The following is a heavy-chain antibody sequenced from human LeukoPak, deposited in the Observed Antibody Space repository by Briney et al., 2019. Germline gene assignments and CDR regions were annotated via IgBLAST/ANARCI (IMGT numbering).Heavy chain of an antibody. CDR1: GFTFSSYG. CDR2: IWYDGSNK. D-gene: IGHD7-27*01. CDR3: ARDWGSNFDY. J-gene: IGHJ4*02. Sequence: PGRSLRLSCAASGFTFSSYGMHWVRQAPGKRLEWVAVIWYDGSNKYYADSVKGRFTISRDNSKNTLYLQMNSLRAEDTAVYYCARDWGSNFDYWGQGTLVTVSS. V-gene: IGHV3-33*01.